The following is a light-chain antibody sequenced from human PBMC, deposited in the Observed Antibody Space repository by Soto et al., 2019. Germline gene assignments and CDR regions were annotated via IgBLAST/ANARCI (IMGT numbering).Light chain of an antibody. Sequence: EIVMTQSPATLSVSPWERATLSCRASQSVSSNLAWYQQKPGQAPRLLIYDASTRATGIPARFSGSGSGTEFTLTISSLRSEDFAVYYCQQYDNWPITFGQGTRLEIK. CDR3: QQYDNWPIT. CDR1: QSVSSN. J-gene: IGKJ5*01. CDR2: DAS. V-gene: IGKV3-15*01.